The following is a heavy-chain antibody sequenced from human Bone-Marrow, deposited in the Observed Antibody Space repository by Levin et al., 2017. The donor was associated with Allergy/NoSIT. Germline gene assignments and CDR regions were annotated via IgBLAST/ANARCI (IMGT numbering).Heavy chain of an antibody. D-gene: IGHD7-27*01. CDR1: GFTISSSA. J-gene: IGHJ4*02. V-gene: IGHV3-30*04. CDR2: IAYDARNK. CDR3: ARDANWGVYLDS. Sequence: GGSLRLSCSASGFTISSSAMHWVRQGPGNGLEWVAVIAYDARNKYYADSVKGRFTISRDNSKNTVYLQMNSLQIEDTAVYYCARDANWGVYLDSWGQGTLVTVSS.